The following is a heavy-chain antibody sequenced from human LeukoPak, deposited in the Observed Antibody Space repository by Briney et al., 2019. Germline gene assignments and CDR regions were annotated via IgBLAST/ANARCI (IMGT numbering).Heavy chain of an antibody. Sequence: SETLSLTCTASGGSISSYYWSWIRQPPGKGLEWIGYMHYSGSTNNNPSLKSRVTMSVDTSKNQFSLKLSSVTAADTAVYYCARGGTMIVVVNPFDYWGQGTLVTVSS. V-gene: IGHV4-59*12. J-gene: IGHJ4*02. CDR3: ARGGTMIVVVNPFDY. CDR1: GGSISSYY. D-gene: IGHD3-22*01. CDR2: MHYSGST.